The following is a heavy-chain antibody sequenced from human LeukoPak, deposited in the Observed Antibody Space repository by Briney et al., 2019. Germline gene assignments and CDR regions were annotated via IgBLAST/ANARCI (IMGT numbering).Heavy chain of an antibody. CDR3: ARGSRWELPLDY. CDR1: GGSFSGYY. V-gene: IGHV4-34*01. Sequence: PSETLSLTCAVYGGSFSGYYWSWIRQSPGKGLEWIREINHSGSTNYNPSLKSRVTISLDTSKNQFSLKLSSVTAADTAVYYCARGSRWELPLDYWGQGTLVTVSS. D-gene: IGHD1-26*01. J-gene: IGHJ4*02. CDR2: INHSGST.